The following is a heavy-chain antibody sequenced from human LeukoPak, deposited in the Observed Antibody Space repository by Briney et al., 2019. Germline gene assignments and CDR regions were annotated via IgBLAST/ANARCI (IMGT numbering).Heavy chain of an antibody. D-gene: IGHD3-3*01. Sequence: ASVKVSCKASGYTFTSYGISWVRQAPGQGLEWMGWISAYNRNTNYAQELQGRVTMTTDTSTSTAYMELRSLRSDDTAMYYCARDLTTFGFIPDAFDMWGQGIMVTVSS. CDR3: ARDLTTFGFIPDAFDM. CDR1: GYTFTSYG. J-gene: IGHJ3*02. V-gene: IGHV1-18*01. CDR2: ISAYNRNT.